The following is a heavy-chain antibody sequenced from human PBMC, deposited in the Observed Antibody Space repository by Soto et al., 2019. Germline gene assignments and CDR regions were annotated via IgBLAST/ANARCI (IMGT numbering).Heavy chain of an antibody. CDR1: GGSISSGGYS. V-gene: IGHV4-30-2*01. CDR2: IYHSGST. J-gene: IGHJ6*02. D-gene: IGHD3-16*01. Sequence: QLQLQESGSGLVKPSQTLSLTCAVSGGSISSGGYSWSWIRQPPGQGLGWIGYIYHSGSTYYNPSLKSRVTISVDRSKHPFSLKLSSVTAADTAVYYCARGRGGGMSLGVWGQGTTVTVSS. CDR3: ARGRGGGMSLGV.